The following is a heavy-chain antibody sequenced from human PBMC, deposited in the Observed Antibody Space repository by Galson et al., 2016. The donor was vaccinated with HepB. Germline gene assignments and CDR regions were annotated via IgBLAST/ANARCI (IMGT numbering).Heavy chain of an antibody. CDR2: IRSKPNNYET. D-gene: IGHD6-13*01. V-gene: IGHV3-73*01. Sequence: SLRLSCAASGFTFSGSPIHWVRQASGRGLEWLGRIRSKPNNYETAYAASVKGRFTLSRDDSKNMTYLQMNSLATEDTAVDYCARHVDGQQLVHWGQGTLVTVSS. J-gene: IGHJ4*02. CDR3: ARHVDGQQLVH. CDR1: GFTFSGSP.